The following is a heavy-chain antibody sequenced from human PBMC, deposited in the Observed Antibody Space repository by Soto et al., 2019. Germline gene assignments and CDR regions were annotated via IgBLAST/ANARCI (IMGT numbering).Heavy chain of an antibody. CDR1: GGSVSSGSYY. J-gene: IGHJ6*02. Sequence: SETLSLTCTVSGGSVSSGSYYWSWLRQPPGKGLEWIGYIYYSGSTNYNSSLKSRVTISVDTSKNQFALKLSSVTAADTAVYYCARAAAAGSYYGMDVWGQGTTVTVS. V-gene: IGHV4-61*01. CDR2: IYYSGST. CDR3: ARAAAAGSYYGMDV. D-gene: IGHD6-13*01.